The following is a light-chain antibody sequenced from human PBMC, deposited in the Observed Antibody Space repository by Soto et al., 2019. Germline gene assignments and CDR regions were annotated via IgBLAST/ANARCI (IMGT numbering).Light chain of an antibody. J-gene: IGKJ5*01. CDR3: PQYDTLPIT. Sequence: VSTGERATLSCRARQSVSSNLAWYQQKPGQAPRLLIYAASTRATGIPARFSGSGSDSYFTLTPICLPAQLFAVYFCPQYDTLPITFCQGTLPEVK. CDR2: AAS. V-gene: IGKV3-15*01. CDR1: QSVSSN.